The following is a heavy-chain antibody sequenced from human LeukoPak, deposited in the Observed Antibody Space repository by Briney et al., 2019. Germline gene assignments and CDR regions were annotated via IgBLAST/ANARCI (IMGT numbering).Heavy chain of an antibody. Sequence: PGGSLRLSCAASGFTFSDYYMTWIRQAPGKGLEWVSYISSSGSTIYYADSVKGRFTISRDNAKNSLYLQMNSLRAEDTAVYYCARDSGDSSGVNYYYYGMDVWGQGTTVTVSS. CDR3: ARDSGDSSGVNYYYYGMDV. CDR1: GFTFSDYY. J-gene: IGHJ6*02. CDR2: ISSSGSTI. V-gene: IGHV3-11*01. D-gene: IGHD3-22*01.